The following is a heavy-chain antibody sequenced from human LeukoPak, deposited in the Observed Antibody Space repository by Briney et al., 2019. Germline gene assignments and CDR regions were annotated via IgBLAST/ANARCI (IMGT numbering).Heavy chain of an antibody. V-gene: IGHV4-31*03. CDR2: IYYSGST. CDR3: AGEVPHYYMDV. J-gene: IGHJ6*03. CDR1: GGSISSGGYY. D-gene: IGHD1-1*01. Sequence: PSQTVSLTCTVSGGSISSGGYYWSWIRQHPGKGLEWIGYIYYSGSTYYNPSLKSRVTISVDTSKNQFSLKLSSVTAADTAVYYCAGEVPHYYMDVWGKGTTVTVSS.